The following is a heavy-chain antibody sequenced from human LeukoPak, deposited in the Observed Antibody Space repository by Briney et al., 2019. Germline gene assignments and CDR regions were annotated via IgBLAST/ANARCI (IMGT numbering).Heavy chain of an antibody. D-gene: IGHD3-10*01. Sequence: GGSLRLSCAASGFTFSTYNMNWVRQAPGKGLEWVSSITASSSYTYYADSVKGRFTISRDNTKNSLYLQMNSLRAEDTGIYYCAREDYYESGTDDYWGQGTLVTVFS. CDR3: AREDYYESGTDDY. CDR2: ITASSSYT. V-gene: IGHV3-21*01. CDR1: GFTFSTYN. J-gene: IGHJ4*02.